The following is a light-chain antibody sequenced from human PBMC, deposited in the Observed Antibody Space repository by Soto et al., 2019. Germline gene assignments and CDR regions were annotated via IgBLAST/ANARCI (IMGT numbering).Light chain of an antibody. CDR1: SGHSNYA. CDR2: VNSDGSH. CDR3: QTWGTGTHVV. V-gene: IGLV4-69*01. J-gene: IGLJ2*01. Sequence: QAVLTQSPSASASLGASVKLTCTLSSGHSNYAIAWHQQQPEKGHRYLMKVNSDGSHSKGDGIPDRFSGSSSGTERYLTISSLQSGDEADYYCQTWGTGTHVVFGGGTKLTVL.